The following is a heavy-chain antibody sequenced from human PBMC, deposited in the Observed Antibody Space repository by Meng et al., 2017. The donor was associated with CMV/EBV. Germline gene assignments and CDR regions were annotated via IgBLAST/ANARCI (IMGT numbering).Heavy chain of an antibody. CDR2: IYYSGST. CDR3: ASLGAYSSGPFDY. V-gene: IGHV4-39*07. CDR1: GGSISRSSYY. J-gene: IGHJ4*02. Sequence: LQLQESGPGLVKPSETLSLTCTGSGGSISRSSYYWGWIRQPPGKGLEWIGSIYYSGSTYYNPSLKSRVTISVDTSKNQFSLKLSSVTAADTAVYYCASLGAYSSGPFDYWGQGTLVTVSS. D-gene: IGHD3-22*01.